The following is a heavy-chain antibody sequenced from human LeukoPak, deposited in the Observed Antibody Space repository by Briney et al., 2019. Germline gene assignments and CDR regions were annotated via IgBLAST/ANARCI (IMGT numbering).Heavy chain of an antibody. Sequence: EGSLRLSCAASGFTFKIYAMSWVRLAPGKGLQWVASMCGSAGCTFYADSVEGRFTISRDNSKNTLYLQMNSLRAEDTAIYYCARDRPNYHESDGHYYNRDGDHWGQGTLVTVSS. V-gene: IGHV3-23*01. J-gene: IGHJ5*02. CDR1: GFTFKIYA. CDR2: MCGSAGCT. D-gene: IGHD1-14*01. CDR3: ARDRPNYHESDGHYYNRDGDH.